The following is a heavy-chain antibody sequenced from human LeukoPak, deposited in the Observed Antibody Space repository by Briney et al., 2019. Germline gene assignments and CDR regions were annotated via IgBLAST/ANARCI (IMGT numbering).Heavy chain of an antibody. CDR2: IETSGTT. CDR3: ARYHMLNRGVNWFDP. CDR1: GGSISSGRYY. V-gene: IGHV4-61*02. J-gene: IGHJ5*02. Sequence: SETLSLTCTVSGGSISSGRYYWSWIRQPAGKGLEWVGRIETSGTTKYNPSLNSRATISVDTSKDQFSLKLNSVTAADTAVYYCARYHMLNRGVNWFDPWGQGILVTVSS. D-gene: IGHD2-2*01.